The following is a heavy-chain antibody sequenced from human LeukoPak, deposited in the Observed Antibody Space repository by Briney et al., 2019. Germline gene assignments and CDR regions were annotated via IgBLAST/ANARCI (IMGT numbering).Heavy chain of an antibody. D-gene: IGHD1-1*01. CDR3: ATERRGVNWNDALSPGFDP. V-gene: IGHV1-24*01. J-gene: IGHJ5*02. CDR2: FDPEDGET. Sequence: ASVKVSCKVSGYTLTELSMHWVRQAPGKGLEWMGGFDPEDGETIYAQKFQGRVTMTEDTSTDTAYMELSSLRSEDTAVYYCATERRGVNWNDALSPGFDPWGQGTLVTVSS. CDR1: GYTLTELS.